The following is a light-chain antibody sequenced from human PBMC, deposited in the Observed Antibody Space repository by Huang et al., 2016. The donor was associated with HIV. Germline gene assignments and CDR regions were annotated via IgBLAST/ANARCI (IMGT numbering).Light chain of an antibody. CDR2: GVS. CDR3: QQYNNWPPYD. V-gene: IGKV3-15*01. Sequence: DMVMTQSPGTLSVSPGERATLSCRASQSVKKNFAWYQQKPGKAPRLLISGVSTRDTGVPARFSGNGSETEFTLTITSVQSEDSAVYYCQQYNNWPPYDFGQGTKLEIK. CDR1: QSVKKN. J-gene: IGKJ2*01.